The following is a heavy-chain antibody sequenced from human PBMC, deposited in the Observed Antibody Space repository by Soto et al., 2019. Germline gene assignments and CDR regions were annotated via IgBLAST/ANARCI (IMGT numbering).Heavy chain of an antibody. Sequence: PGGSLRLSCAASGFKFDDCAMHWVRQVPGKGLEWVAGISWNSGIIDYVDSVKGRFTISRDNAKNSLFLQTNGLRAEDTALYYCAKELNIWHGEEPFDIWGRGTRVTVAS. J-gene: IGHJ3*02. CDR2: ISWNSGII. V-gene: IGHV3-9*01. CDR3: AKELNIWHGEEPFDI. CDR1: GFKFDDCA. D-gene: IGHD2-21*01.